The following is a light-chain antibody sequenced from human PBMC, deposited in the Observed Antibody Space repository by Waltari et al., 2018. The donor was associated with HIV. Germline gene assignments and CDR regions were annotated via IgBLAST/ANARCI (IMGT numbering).Light chain of an antibody. V-gene: IGLV2-14*03. CDR2: DVN. CDR3: SSYTTSSTYV. J-gene: IGLJ1*01. Sequence: QSALTHPAPVPGSPGPPSTISRTGTSGDIGAYHSDPWYQQHPGKAPNLMIYDVNNRPSGVSPRFSGSKSATTASLTISGLQAEDEADYYCSSYTTSSTYVFGTGTKVTVL. CDR1: SGDIGAYHS.